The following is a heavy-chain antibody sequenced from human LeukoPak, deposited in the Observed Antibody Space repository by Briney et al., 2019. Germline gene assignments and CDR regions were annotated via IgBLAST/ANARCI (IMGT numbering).Heavy chain of an antibody. CDR2: ISGSGVST. CDR1: GFTFSTYA. Sequence: PGGSLRLSCAASGFTFSTYAMSCVRQAPGKGLEWVSAISGSGVSTYYADSVKGRFTISRDTSNNTLYLQMNSLRAEDTAVYYCARVYYYDSSGLDNWGQATLVTVSS. J-gene: IGHJ4*02. V-gene: IGHV3-23*01. D-gene: IGHD3-22*01. CDR3: ARVYYYDSSGLDN.